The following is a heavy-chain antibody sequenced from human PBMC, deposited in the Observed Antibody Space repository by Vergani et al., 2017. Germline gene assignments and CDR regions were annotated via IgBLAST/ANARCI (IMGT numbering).Heavy chain of an antibody. J-gene: IGHJ4*02. CDR2: ISGSGGST. D-gene: IGHD2-8*02. CDR3: ANDSEGSTGCPFAY. Sequence: EVQLLESGGGLVQPGGSLRLSCAASGFTFSSYAMSWVRQAPGKGLEWVSAISGSGGSTYYADSVKGRFPISRDNSKNTLYLQMNSLRAEDTAVYYCANDSEGSTGCPFAYWGQGTLVTVSS. CDR1: GFTFSSYA. V-gene: IGHV3-23*01.